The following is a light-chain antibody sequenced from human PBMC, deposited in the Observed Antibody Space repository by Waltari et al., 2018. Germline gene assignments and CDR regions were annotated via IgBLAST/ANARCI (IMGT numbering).Light chain of an antibody. CDR2: EVS. CDR1: QRLVHSNGNTY. CDR3: GQGTHRT. J-gene: IGKJ1*01. Sequence: DVVMTQSPLSLPITPGQPASISCRSSQRLVHSNGNTYLSWYQQKPGQPPRRLIYEVSNQDSGVPDRFSGSGAGTDFTLKISRVEAEDVGVYYCGQGTHRTFGQGTKVEIK. V-gene: IGKV2-30*02.